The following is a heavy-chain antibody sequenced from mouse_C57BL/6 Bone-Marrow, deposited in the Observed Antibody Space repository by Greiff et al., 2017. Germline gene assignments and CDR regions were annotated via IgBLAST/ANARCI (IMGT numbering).Heavy chain of an antibody. V-gene: IGHV1-54*01. CDR2: INPGSGGT. CDR3: ARITTVVATEYFDV. J-gene: IGHJ1*03. CDR1: GYAFTNYL. D-gene: IGHD1-1*01. Sequence: QVQLQQSGAELVRPGTSVKVSCKASGYAFTNYLIEWVKQRPGQGLEWIGVINPGSGGTNYNEKFKGKATLTADKSSSTAYMQLSSLTSEDSAVYFCARITTVVATEYFDVWGTGTTVTVSS.